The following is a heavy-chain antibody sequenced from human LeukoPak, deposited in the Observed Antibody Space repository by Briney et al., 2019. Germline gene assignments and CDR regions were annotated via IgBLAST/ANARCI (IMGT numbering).Heavy chain of an antibody. J-gene: IGHJ4*02. V-gene: IGHV4-39*07. Sequence: PSETLSLTCTVSAGSISRNSSYWGWIRQPPGKGLEWIGNIYYSGSAYYNPSLKSRVTISVDTSKNQFSLKLSSVTAADTAVYYCARVDPDSSSTLEVFDYWGQGTLVTVSS. CDR1: AGSISRNSSY. D-gene: IGHD6-6*01. CDR3: ARVDPDSSSTLEVFDY. CDR2: IYYSGSA.